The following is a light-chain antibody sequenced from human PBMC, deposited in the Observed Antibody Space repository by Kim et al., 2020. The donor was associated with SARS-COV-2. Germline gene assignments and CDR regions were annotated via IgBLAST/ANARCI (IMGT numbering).Light chain of an antibody. V-gene: IGKV3-20*01. Sequence: SPGERATLSCRASQSVSSSYLAWYQQKPGQAPRLLSYGASSRATGIPDRFSGSGSGTDFTLTISRLEPEEFAVYYCQQYGSSPRTFGQGTKVDIK. J-gene: IGKJ1*01. CDR3: QQYGSSPRT. CDR1: QSVSSSY. CDR2: GAS.